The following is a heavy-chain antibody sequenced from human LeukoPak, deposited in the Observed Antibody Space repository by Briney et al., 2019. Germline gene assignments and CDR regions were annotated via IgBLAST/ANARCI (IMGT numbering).Heavy chain of an antibody. CDR2: IYYSGST. J-gene: IGHJ4*02. D-gene: IGHD4-17*01. V-gene: IGHV4-31*11. Sequence: SETLSLTCAVSGGSFSGYYWTWIRQHPGKGLEWIGYIYYSGSTYYNPSLKSRVTISVDTSKNQFSLKLSSVTAADTAVYYCARVTTVTRYFDYWGQGTLVTVSS. CDR1: GGSFSGYY. CDR3: ARVTTVTRYFDY.